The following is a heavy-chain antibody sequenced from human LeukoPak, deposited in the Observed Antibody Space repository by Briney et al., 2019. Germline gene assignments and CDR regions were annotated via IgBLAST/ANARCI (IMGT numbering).Heavy chain of an antibody. V-gene: IGHV3-30*18. CDR3: AKNSGSFPIHYFDY. D-gene: IGHD1-26*01. CDR2: ISYDGSNK. J-gene: IGHJ4*02. Sequence: PGRSLRLSCAASGFTFSSYGMHWVRQAPGKGLEWVAVISYDGSNKYYADSVKGRFTISRDNSENTLYLQMNSLRAEDTAVYYCAKNSGSFPIHYFDYWGQGTLVTVSS. CDR1: GFTFSSYG.